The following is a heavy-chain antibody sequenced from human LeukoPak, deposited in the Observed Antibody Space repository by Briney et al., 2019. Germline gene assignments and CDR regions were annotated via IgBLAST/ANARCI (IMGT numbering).Heavy chain of an antibody. CDR2: ISYDGSNK. D-gene: IGHD4-17*01. J-gene: IGHJ4*02. CDR1: GFTFSSYA. CDR3: ARAEDYGDEFDY. V-gene: IGHV3-30*04. Sequence: PGGSLRLSCAASGFTFSSYAMHWVRQAPGKGLEWVAVISYDGSNKYYADSVKGRFTISRDNSKNTLYLQMNSLRAEDTAVYYCARAEDYGDEFDYWGQGTLVTVSS.